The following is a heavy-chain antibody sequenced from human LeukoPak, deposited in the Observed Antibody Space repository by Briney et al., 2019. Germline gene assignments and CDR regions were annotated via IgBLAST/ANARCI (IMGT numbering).Heavy chain of an antibody. CDR3: ARDRSIRGSSWLLDY. CDR1: GLTVSSNF. Sequence: GGSLRLSCAASGLTVSSNFMSWVRQAPGKGLEWVSVIYGGGSTYYADSVKGRFTISRDTSKNTLYLQMNSLRAEDTAVYYCARDRSIRGSSWLLDYWGQGTLVTVSS. CDR2: IYGGGST. J-gene: IGHJ4*02. V-gene: IGHV3-53*01. D-gene: IGHD6-13*01.